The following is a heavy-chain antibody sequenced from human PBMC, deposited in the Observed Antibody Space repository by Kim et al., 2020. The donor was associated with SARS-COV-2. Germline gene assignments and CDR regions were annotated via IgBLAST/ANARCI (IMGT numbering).Heavy chain of an antibody. CDR3: AKDVGSGSSPDYYYGMDV. CDR1: GFTFGDYA. V-gene: IGHV3-9*01. J-gene: IGHJ6*02. D-gene: IGHD3-10*01. Sequence: GGSLRLSCAASGFTFGDYAMHWVRQAPGKGLEWVSGISWNSGSIGYADSVKGRFTISRDNAKNSLYLQMNSLRAEDTALYYCAKDVGSGSSPDYYYGMDVWGQGTTVTVSS. CDR2: ISWNSGSI.